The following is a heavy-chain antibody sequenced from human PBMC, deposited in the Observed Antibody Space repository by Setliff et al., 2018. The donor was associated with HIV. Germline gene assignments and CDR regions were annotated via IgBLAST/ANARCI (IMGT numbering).Heavy chain of an antibody. CDR2: IYYSGST. J-gene: IGHJ4*02. CDR3: ARQGLVLVPASIDWRLSPSPIDY. Sequence: PSETLSLTCTVSGGSISSNNYYWGWIRQPPGKGLEWIASIYYSGSTYYNPSLKSRITISVDTSKNQFSLRLSSVTAADTAVYYCARQGLVLVPASIDWRLSPSPIDYWGQGALVTVSS. D-gene: IGHD2-2*01. CDR1: GGSISSNNYY. V-gene: IGHV4-39*01.